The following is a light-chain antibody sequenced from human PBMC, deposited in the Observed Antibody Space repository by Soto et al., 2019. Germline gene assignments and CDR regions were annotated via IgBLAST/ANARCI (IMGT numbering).Light chain of an antibody. V-gene: IGKV3-20*01. CDR3: QQYGRSPLT. CDR2: DAY. CDR1: QSVRSNY. Sequence: EIVLTQSPDTLSLSPRERATLSCRASQSVRSNYLAWYQQKPGQAPRFLIYDAYSMATGIPDRFSGSGSGTDFTLAISRLEPEDFAVYYCQQYGRSPLTFGGGTKVEIK. J-gene: IGKJ4*01.